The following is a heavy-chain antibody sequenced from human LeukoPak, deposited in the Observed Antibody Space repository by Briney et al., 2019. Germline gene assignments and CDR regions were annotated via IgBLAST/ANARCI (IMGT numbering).Heavy chain of an antibody. CDR1: GGSISSGGYY. D-gene: IGHD3-10*01. V-gene: IGHV4-61*02. J-gene: IGHJ5*02. CDR2: IYTSGST. CDR3: AREGLNMVRGVIPKEAWGWFDP. Sequence: PSETLSLTCTVSGGSISSGGYYWNWIRQPAGKGLEWIGRIYTSGSTNYNPSLKSRVTISVDTSKNQFSLKLSSVTAADTAVYYCAREGLNMVRGVIPKEAWGWFDPWGQGTPVTVSS.